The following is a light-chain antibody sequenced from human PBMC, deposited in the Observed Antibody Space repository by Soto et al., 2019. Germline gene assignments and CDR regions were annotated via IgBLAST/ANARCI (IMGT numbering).Light chain of an antibody. CDR3: QQYNNWPGLT. CDR2: GAS. J-gene: IGKJ4*01. V-gene: IGKV3-15*01. Sequence: EIVMTQSPATLSVSPGERATLPCRASQSVSSNLAWYQQKPGQAPRLLIYGASTRATGIPARFSGSGSGTEFTLTISSLQSEDFAVYYCQQYNNWPGLTFGGGTKVDIK. CDR1: QSVSSN.